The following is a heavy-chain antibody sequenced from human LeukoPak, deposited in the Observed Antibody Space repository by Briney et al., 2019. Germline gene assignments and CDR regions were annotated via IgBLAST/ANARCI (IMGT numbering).Heavy chain of an antibody. CDR2: ISYDGSNK. D-gene: IGHD4-17*01. CDR3: AKSYGDDDAFDI. Sequence: GRSLRLSCAASGFTFSSYGMHWVRQAPGKGLEWVAVISYDGSNKYYADSVKGRFTISRDNSKNTLYLQMNSLRAEDTAVYYCAKSYGDDDAFDIWGQGTMVTVSS. CDR1: GFTFSSYG. J-gene: IGHJ3*02. V-gene: IGHV3-30*18.